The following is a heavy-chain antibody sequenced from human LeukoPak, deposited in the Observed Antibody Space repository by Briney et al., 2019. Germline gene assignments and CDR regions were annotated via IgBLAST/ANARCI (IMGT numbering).Heavy chain of an antibody. J-gene: IGHJ4*02. Sequence: GGSPRLSCAASGFTFSSYWMSWVRQAPGKGLEWVANIKQDGSEKYYVDSVKGRFTISRDNAKNSLYLQMNSLRAEDTAVYYCARVYYDFWSGYYTVGRYFDYWGQGTLVTVSS. CDR1: GFTFSSYW. V-gene: IGHV3-7*01. CDR3: ARVYYDFWSGYYTVGRYFDY. D-gene: IGHD3-3*01. CDR2: IKQDGSEK.